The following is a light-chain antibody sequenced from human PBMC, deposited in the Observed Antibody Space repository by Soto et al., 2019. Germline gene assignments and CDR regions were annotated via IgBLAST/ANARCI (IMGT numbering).Light chain of an antibody. Sequence: QSTLTQPRSVSGSTGQSVSISCTGTSSDVGGYIYVSWYQQHPGKAPKLMMFDVSKRPSGVPDRFSGSKSDNTASLTISGLQTEDEADYFCCSCAGNYTYVFGTGTKVTV. V-gene: IGLV2-11*01. J-gene: IGLJ1*01. CDR1: SSDVGGYIY. CDR3: CSCAGNYTYV. CDR2: DVS.